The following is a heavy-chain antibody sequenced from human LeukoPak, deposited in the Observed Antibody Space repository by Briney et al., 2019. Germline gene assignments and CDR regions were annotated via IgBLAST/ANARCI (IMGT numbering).Heavy chain of an antibody. CDR3: ASGNSYVWDY. V-gene: IGHV4-4*02. CDR1: GDSISSSNW. J-gene: IGHJ4*02. CDR2: IYHTGNT. D-gene: IGHD1-26*01. Sequence: PSEPLSLTCAVSGDSISSSNWWSWVRQPPGKGLEWIGEIYHTGNTNYNPSLKSRVTISVDTSKNQFSLKLSSVTAADTAVYFCASGNSYVWDYWGQGTLVTVSS.